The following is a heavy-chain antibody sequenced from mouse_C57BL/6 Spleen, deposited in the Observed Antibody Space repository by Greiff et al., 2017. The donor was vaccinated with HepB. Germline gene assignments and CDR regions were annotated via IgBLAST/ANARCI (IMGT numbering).Heavy chain of an antibody. CDR3: ARPGLRRENYLDY. J-gene: IGHJ2*01. D-gene: IGHD2-4*01. Sequence: EVKLVESGGDLVKPGGSLKLSCAASGFTFSSYGMSWVRQTPDKRLEWVATISSGGSYTYYPDSVKGRFTISRDNAKNTLYLQMSSLKSEDTAMYYCARPGLRRENYLDYWGQGTTLTVSS. CDR1: GFTFSSYG. CDR2: ISSGGSYT. V-gene: IGHV5-6*01.